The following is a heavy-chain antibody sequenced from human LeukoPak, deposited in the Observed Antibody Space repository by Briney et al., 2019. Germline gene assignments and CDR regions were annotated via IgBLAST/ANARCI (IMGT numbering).Heavy chain of an antibody. CDR1: GFTVSSDW. V-gene: IGHV3-74*01. CDR3: ARDRVQWELLHWFDP. D-gene: IGHD1-26*01. Sequence: GSLRLSCAASGFTVSSDWMHWVSQAPGKWRVWVSRINSDGSSTSYADSVKGRFTISRDNAKNTLYLQMNSLRAEDTAVYYCARDRVQWELLHWFDPWGQGTLVTVSS. J-gene: IGHJ5*02. CDR2: INSDGSST.